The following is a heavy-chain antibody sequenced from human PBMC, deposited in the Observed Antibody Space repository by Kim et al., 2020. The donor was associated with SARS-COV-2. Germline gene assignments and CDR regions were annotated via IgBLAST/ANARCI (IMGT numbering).Heavy chain of an antibody. V-gene: IGHV1-3*01. Sequence: ASVKVSCKASGLSFINYAMHWVRQAPGQRLEWMGWINAGNGNTKYSQKFQGRVTVTRDTSASTAYLELSSLTSEDTAVYYCARHVSGLSFDSWGQGTLVTVSS. J-gene: IGHJ4*02. CDR1: GLSFINYA. CDR2: INAGNGNT. CDR3: ARHVSGLSFDS. D-gene: IGHD6-25*01.